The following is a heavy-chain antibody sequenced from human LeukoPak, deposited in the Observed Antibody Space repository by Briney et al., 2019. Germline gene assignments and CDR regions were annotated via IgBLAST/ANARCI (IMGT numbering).Heavy chain of an antibody. CDR1: PFTFSSYG. Sequence: GGSLRLSCAASPFTFSSYGMHWVRQAPGKGLEWVAYIQYDGSNQQYADSVKGRFTISRDNSKNTLYLQMNSLRPEDTAVYYCAKNPSGVDIAATEPWGQGTLVTVPS. CDR3: AKNPSGVDIAATEP. D-gene: IGHD6-13*01. CDR2: IQYDGSNQ. V-gene: IGHV3-30*02. J-gene: IGHJ5*02.